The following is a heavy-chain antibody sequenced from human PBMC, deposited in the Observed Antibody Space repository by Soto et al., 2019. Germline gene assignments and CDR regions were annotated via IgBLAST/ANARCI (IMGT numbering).Heavy chain of an antibody. D-gene: IGHD4-4*01. CDR1: NYNYDSDG. J-gene: IGHJ6*02. V-gene: IGHV1-18*01. Sequence: VQLVQSGGEVRKPGASVKISCKTSNYNYDSDGVTWVRQAPGQGLEWMGWIYASNGYAHYAQKFQDRVTLTTDTSTRTAYMELRSLRSDGTAVYYCANRGNPLMDVWGQGTTVTVSS. CDR3: ANRGNPLMDV. CDR2: IYASNGYA.